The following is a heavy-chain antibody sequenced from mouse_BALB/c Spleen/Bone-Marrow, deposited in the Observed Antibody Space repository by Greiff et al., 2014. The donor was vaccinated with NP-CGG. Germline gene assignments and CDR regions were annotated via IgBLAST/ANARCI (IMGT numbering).Heavy chain of an antibody. CDR2: IDPYYGGT. V-gene: IGHV1-39*01. CDR1: GYSFTGYN. CDR3: ARRGFITTVVEGYFDY. D-gene: IGHD1-1*01. J-gene: IGHJ2*01. Sequence: VQLQQSGPELEKPGASVKISCKASGYSFTGYNMNWVKQSNGKSLEWIGNIDPYYGGTSYNQKFKGKATLTVDKSSITAYMQLKSLTSEDSAVYYCARRGFITTVVEGYFDYWGQGTTLTVSS.